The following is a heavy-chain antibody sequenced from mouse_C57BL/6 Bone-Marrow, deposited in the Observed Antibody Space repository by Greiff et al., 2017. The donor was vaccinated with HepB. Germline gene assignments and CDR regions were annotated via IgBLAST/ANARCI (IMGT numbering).Heavy chain of an antibody. Sequence: EVKLMESGGGLVQPGGSLKLSCAASGFTFSDYYMYWVRQTPEKRLEWVAYISNGGGSTYYPDTVKGRFTISRDNAKNTLYLQMSRLESEDTAMYCCARHGGWYFEVWGTGTTVTVSS. J-gene: IGHJ1*03. CDR1: GFTFSDYY. CDR3: ARHGGWYFEV. V-gene: IGHV5-12*01. CDR2: ISNGGGST.